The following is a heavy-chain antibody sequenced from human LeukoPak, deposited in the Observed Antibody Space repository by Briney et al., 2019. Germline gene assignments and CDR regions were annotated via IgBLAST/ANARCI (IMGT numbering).Heavy chain of an antibody. CDR3: ARDKRPDYYDSSGYPVGV. D-gene: IGHD3-22*01. Sequence: GGSLRLSCAASGFTFSSYWMHWVRQAPGKGLVWVSRTYSDGISTSYADSVKGRFTISRDNAKNTLYLQMNSLKAEDTAVYYCARDKRPDYYDSSGYPVGVWGKGTTVTVSS. J-gene: IGHJ6*04. V-gene: IGHV3-74*01. CDR2: TYSDGIST. CDR1: GFTFSSYW.